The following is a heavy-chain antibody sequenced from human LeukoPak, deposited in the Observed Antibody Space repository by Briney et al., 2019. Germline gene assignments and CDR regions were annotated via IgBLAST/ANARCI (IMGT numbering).Heavy chain of an antibody. CDR2: IWYDGSNK. Sequence: GGSLRLSCAASGFTFSSYGMHWVRQAPGKGLEWVAVIWYDGSNKYYADSVKGRFTISRDNSKNTLYLQMNSLRAEDTAVYYCAISAGVQQQLVLDYWGQGTLVTVSS. CDR3: AISAGVQQQLVLDY. J-gene: IGHJ4*02. CDR1: GFTFSSYG. D-gene: IGHD6-13*01. V-gene: IGHV3-33*01.